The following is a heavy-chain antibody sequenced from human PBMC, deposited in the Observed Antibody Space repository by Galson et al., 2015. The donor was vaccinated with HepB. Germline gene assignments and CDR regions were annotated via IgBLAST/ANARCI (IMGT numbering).Heavy chain of an antibody. CDR3: ARNLPRTGDFDF. D-gene: IGHD7-27*01. V-gene: IGHV1-8*01. J-gene: IGHJ4*02. Sequence: SVKVSCKASGYTFSPYDINWVRQATGQGLEWLGWMSPNSGYTGYAQEFQDRVTMTRDTSISTAYLELNSLRAEDTAVYCCARNLPRTGDFDFWGQGTLVTVSS. CDR1: GYTFSPYD. CDR2: MSPNSGYT.